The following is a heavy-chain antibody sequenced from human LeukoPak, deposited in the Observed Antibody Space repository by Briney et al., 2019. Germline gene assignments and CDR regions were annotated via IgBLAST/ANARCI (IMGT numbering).Heavy chain of an antibody. D-gene: IGHD2-8*01. CDR3: ARATNGRFDI. J-gene: IGHJ3*02. Sequence: PGGSLRLSCAASGFTFSSYSMNWARQAPGKGLEWVSFISSSTSYISYADSVKGRFTISRDNAKSSLWLQMNSLRAEDTAVYYCARATNGRFDIWGQGTMVTVSS. V-gene: IGHV3-21*01. CDR2: ISSSTSYI. CDR1: GFTFSSYS.